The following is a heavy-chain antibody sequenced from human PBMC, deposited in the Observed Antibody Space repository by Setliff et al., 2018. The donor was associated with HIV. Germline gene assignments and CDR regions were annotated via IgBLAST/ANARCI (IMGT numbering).Heavy chain of an antibody. CDR2: VRHDGSDQ. CDR1: GFIFGNYG. J-gene: IGHJ6*02. V-gene: IGHV3-30*02. D-gene: IGHD3-22*01. Sequence: PGGSLRLSCAASGFIFGNYGMHWVRQAPGKGLEWVAFVRHDGSDQYYGDSVKGRFTISRDNSKNTLYLQMNSLRVEDTALYYCARRGSSNFDSSRWFYYGLDVWGQGTTVTVSS. CDR3: ARRGSSNFDSSRWFYYGLDV.